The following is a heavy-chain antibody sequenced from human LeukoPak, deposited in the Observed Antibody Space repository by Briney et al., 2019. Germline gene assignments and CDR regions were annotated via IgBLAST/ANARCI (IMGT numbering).Heavy chain of an antibody. D-gene: IGHD2-15*01. CDR1: GYSFTSYW. Sequence: GESLKISCKGSGYSFTSYWIGWVRQMPGKGLEWMGIIYPGDSDARYSPSFQGQVTISADKSISTAYLQWSSLKASDTAMYYCPRTLGYCSGGSCLPFDYWGQGTLVTVSS. V-gene: IGHV5-51*01. CDR2: IYPGDSDA. J-gene: IGHJ4*02. CDR3: PRTLGYCSGGSCLPFDY.